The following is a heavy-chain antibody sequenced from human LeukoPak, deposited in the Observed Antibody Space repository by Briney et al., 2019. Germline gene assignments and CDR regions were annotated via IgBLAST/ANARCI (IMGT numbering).Heavy chain of an antibody. D-gene: IGHD3-22*01. J-gene: IGHJ3*02. CDR2: INAGNGNT. Sequence: GASVNVSCKASGYTFTIYAMHWVRQAPGQRLEWMGWINAGNGNTKYSQKFQGRVTITRDTSASTAYMELSSLRSEDTAVYYCARITMRDPRLDIWGQGTMVTVSS. CDR3: ARITMRDPRLDI. CDR1: GYTFTIYA. V-gene: IGHV1-3*01.